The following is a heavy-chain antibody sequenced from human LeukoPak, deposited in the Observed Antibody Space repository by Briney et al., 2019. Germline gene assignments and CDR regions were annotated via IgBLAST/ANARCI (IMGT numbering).Heavy chain of an antibody. Sequence: GGSLRLSCAASGFTFSSYWMSWVRQAPGKGLEWVANIKQDGSEKYYVDSVKGRFTISRDNAKNSLYLQMNSLRAEDTAVYYCATDGEGDIVVVPAAYRLNWFDPWGQGTLVTVSS. D-gene: IGHD2-2*01. CDR2: IKQDGSEK. J-gene: IGHJ5*02. V-gene: IGHV3-7*01. CDR3: ATDGEGDIVVVPAAYRLNWFDP. CDR1: GFTFSSYW.